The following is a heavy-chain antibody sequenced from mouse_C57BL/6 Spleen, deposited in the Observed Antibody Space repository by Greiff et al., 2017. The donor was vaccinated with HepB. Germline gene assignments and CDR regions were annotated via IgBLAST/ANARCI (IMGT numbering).Heavy chain of an antibody. CDR1: GYTFTSYW. CDR3: ARSETTVAQAMDY. D-gene: IGHD1-1*01. V-gene: IGHV1-69*01. CDR2: IDPSDSYT. Sequence: QVQLQQPGAELVMPGASVKLSCKASGYTFTSYWMHWVKQRPGQGLEWIGEIDPSDSYTNYNQKFKGKSTLTVDKSSSTAYMQLSSLTSEDSAVYYCARSETTVAQAMDYWGQGTSVTVSS. J-gene: IGHJ4*01.